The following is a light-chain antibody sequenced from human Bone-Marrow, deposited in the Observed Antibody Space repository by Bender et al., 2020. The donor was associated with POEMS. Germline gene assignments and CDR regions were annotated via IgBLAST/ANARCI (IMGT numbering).Light chain of an antibody. V-gene: IGLV2-14*03. CDR1: GSDIGADNL. J-gene: IGLJ3*02. Sequence: QSALTQPRSVSGSPGQSITISCTGSGSDIGADNLVSWYQQHPGKTPKLIIYVFSNRPSGLSSRFSGSKSGNTASLTISGLQADDEADYYCASSTSTTTVVFGGGTRLTVL. CDR3: ASSTSTTTVV. CDR2: VFS.